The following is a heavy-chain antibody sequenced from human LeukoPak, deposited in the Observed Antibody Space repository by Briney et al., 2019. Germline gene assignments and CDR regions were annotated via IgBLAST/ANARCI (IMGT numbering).Heavy chain of an antibody. CDR3: AIWTSGNY. CDR1: GFTFNRSW. CDR2: LDPSGSQK. Sequence: PGGSLRLSCAASGFTFNRSWMNWARQAPGKGLEWVANLDPSGSQKRYVDSVKGRFIISKDNPGASLYLYMYSLRAEDTAIYYCAIWTSGNYWGQGTLVTVSS. D-gene: IGHD1-1*01. J-gene: IGHJ4*02. V-gene: IGHV3-7*01.